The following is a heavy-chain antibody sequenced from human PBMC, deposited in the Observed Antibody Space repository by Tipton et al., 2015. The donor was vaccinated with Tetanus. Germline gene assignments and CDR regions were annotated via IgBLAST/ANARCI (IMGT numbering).Heavy chain of an antibody. V-gene: IGHV1-69*01. D-gene: IGHD3-22*01. CDR1: GGPFSSYA. CDR2: LIPIFDTP. Sequence: QVQLVQSGPEVKKPGSSVKVSCKVSGGPFSSYAITWVRQAPGQGLEWMGGLIPIFDTPNYAQKFQGRVTITADESTSTAYMEVTSLKFEDTAVYYCARGPGRSGLVITTRLDYWGQGTLVTVSS. CDR3: ARGPGRSGLVITTRLDY. J-gene: IGHJ4*02.